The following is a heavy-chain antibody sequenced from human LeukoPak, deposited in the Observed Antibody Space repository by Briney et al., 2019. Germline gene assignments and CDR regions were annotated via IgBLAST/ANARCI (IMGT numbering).Heavy chain of an antibody. J-gene: IGHJ4*02. CDR1: GDSVSSNSAA. CDR2: RYYRSKWYN. D-gene: IGHD6-6*01. Sequence: SQTLSLTCAISGDSVSSNSAAWNWIRQSPSRGLEWLGRRYYRSKWYNDFAVSVKSRIAINPDTSKNQFSLQLTSVTPEDTAVYYCARVSSSWSPSLSVTHYFDSWGQGALVTVSS. CDR3: ARVSSSWSPSLSVTHYFDS. V-gene: IGHV6-1*01.